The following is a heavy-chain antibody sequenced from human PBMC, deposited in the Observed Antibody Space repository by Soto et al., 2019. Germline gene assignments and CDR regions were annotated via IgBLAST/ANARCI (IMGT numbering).Heavy chain of an antibody. D-gene: IGHD3-22*01. CDR2: IDYSGST. CDR3: ARTQYYYDSSGYRGFDP. J-gene: IGHJ5*02. V-gene: IGHV4-31*02. CDR1: CGSINRGGYY. Sequence: SETLSLTCTVSCGSINRGGYYWNWIRQHPGKGLEWIGNIDYSGSTYYNPSLKSRVTISVDTSKNQFSLKLSSVTAADTAVYYCARTQYYYDSSGYRGFDPWGQGTLVTVS.